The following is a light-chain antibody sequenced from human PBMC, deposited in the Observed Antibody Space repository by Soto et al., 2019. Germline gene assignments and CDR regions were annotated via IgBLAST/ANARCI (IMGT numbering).Light chain of an antibody. Sequence: EILLTQSPATLSLSPGERATLSCRASQSISTYLAWYQQKPGQAPRLLIHDASNRATGIPARFSGSGSGTDFTLTISSLEPEDFAVYYCQQRSNWPPWTFGQGTKVEIK. CDR3: QQRSNWPPWT. CDR2: DAS. J-gene: IGKJ1*01. CDR1: QSISTY. V-gene: IGKV3-11*01.